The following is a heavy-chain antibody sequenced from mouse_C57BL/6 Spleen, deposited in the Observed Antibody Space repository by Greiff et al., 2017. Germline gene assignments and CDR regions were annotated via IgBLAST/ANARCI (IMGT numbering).Heavy chain of an antibody. V-gene: IGHV1-9*01. CDR3: ARFYYDYDGAY. CDR1: GYTFTGYW. Sequence: QVQLQQSGAELMKPGASVKLSCKATGYTFTGYWIEWVKQRPGHGLEWIGEILPGSGSTNYNEKFKGKATFTADTSSNTAYMQISSLTTEDSAIYYCARFYYDYDGAYWGQGTRVTVSA. CDR2: ILPGSGST. J-gene: IGHJ3*01. D-gene: IGHD2-4*01.